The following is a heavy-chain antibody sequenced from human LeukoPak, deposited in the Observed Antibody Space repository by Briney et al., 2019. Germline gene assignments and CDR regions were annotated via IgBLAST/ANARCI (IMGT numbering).Heavy chain of an antibody. CDR1: GASISTYY. Sequence: SETLSLTCTVSGASISTYYWSWIRQPPGKGLEWIGYLFFGGSTNYNPSLKSRVTISSDTSKNQLSLKLTSVTAADTAVYYCARAGGGWSSDCLGQGTLVTVSS. D-gene: IGHD6-19*01. V-gene: IGHV4-59*01. J-gene: IGHJ4*02. CDR3: ARAGGGWSSDC. CDR2: LFFGGST.